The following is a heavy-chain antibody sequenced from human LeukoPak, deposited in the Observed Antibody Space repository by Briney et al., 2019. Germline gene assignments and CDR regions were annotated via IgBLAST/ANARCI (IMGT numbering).Heavy chain of an antibody. CDR3: ARGKTPGYSYGIIDY. CDR1: GFTVSSNY. Sequence: SGGSLRLSCAASGFTVSSNYMSWVRQAPGKGLEWVSVIYSGGSTYYADSVKGRFTISRDNSKNTLYLQMNSLRAEDTAVYYCARGKTPGYSYGIIDYWGQGTLVTVSS. J-gene: IGHJ4*02. V-gene: IGHV3-53*01. CDR2: IYSGGST. D-gene: IGHD5-18*01.